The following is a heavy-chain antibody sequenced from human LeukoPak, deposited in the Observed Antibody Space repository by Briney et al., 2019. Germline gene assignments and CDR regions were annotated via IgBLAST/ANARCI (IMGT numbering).Heavy chain of an antibody. V-gene: IGHV4-31*03. D-gene: IGHD1-26*01. J-gene: IGHJ4*02. CDR3: ARLTAGHGIVGAKGPRGFDY. CDR1: GGSISSGGYY. CDR2: IYYSGST. Sequence: PSETLSLTCTVSGGSISSGGYYWSWIRQHPGKGLEWIGYIYYSGSTYYNPSLKSRVTISVDTSKNQFSLKLSSVTAADTAVYYCARLTAGHGIVGAKGPRGFDYWGQGTLVTVSS.